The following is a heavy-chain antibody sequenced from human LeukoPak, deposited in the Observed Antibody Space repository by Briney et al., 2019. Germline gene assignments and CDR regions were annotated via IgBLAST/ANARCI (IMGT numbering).Heavy chain of an antibody. Sequence: SETLSLTCAVSGGSIGSGGFSWSWIRLPPGKGLECIGYIYHSGITYYNPSLKSRVTISIDRSKNQFSLTLSSVTAADTAVYYCARGSGFYYGSGSPPTAVDVWGQGTTVTVSS. V-gene: IGHV4-30-2*01. CDR3: ARGSGFYYGSGSPPTAVDV. CDR1: GGSIGSGGFS. CDR2: IYHSGIT. J-gene: IGHJ6*02. D-gene: IGHD3-10*01.